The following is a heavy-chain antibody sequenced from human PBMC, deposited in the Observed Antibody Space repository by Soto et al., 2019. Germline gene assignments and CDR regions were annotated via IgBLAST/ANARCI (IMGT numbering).Heavy chain of an antibody. CDR2: ISYDGSNK. V-gene: IGHV3-30*18. CDR3: AKDIATVVPAAGAYYYYYYGMDV. J-gene: IGHJ6*02. Sequence: GGSLRLSCAASGFTFSSYGMHWVRQAPGKGLEWVAVISYDGSNKYYADSVKGRFTISRDNSKNTLYLQMNSLRAEDTAVYYCAKDIATVVPAAGAYYYYYYGMDVWGQGTTVTVSS. D-gene: IGHD2-2*01. CDR1: GFTFSSYG.